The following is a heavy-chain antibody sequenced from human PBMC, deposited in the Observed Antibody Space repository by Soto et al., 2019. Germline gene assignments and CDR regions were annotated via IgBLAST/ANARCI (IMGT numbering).Heavy chain of an antibody. CDR2: SNHSGST. J-gene: IGHJ6*03. CDR1: GGSFSGHY. D-gene: IGHD3-9*01. Sequence: QVQLQQWGAGLLKPSETLSLTCAVYGGSFSGHYWSWIRQPPGKGLEWIGESNHSGSTNYNPSLKSRVTISVDTSKNQFSLKLSSVTAADTAVYYYARGPRYSDWPTLRGHYYYYMDVWGNGTTVTVSS. CDR3: ARGPRYSDWPTLRGHYYYYMDV. V-gene: IGHV4-34*01.